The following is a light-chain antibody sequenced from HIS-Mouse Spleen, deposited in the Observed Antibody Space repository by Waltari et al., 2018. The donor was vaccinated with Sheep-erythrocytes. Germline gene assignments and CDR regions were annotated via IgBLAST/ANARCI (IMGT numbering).Light chain of an antibody. J-gene: IGLJ3*02. Sequence: QSALTQPRSVSGSPGQSVTISCTGTSSDVGGYNYVSGYQHHPGKAPKLRIYEVSNRPSGVSNRFSGSKSGNTASPTISGLQAEDEADYCCSSYTSSSTWVFGGGTKLTVL. V-gene: IGLV2-14*01. CDR1: SSDVGGYNY. CDR3: SSYTSSSTWV. CDR2: EVS.